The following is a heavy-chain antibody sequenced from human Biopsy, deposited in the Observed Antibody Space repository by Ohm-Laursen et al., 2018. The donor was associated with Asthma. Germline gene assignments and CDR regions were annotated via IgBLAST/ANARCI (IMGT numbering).Heavy chain of an antibody. CDR2: IMTVFGTT. CDR1: GGTFSNFA. CDR3: ARCQVGYSSGWSLLLKKFYYSGMDV. D-gene: IGHD6-19*01. Sequence: VSSVKVSCKAPGGTFSNFAISWVRQAPGQGLEWLGGIMTVFGTTNYAQKFQGRVTITADESTSTAYMEVTSLRSEDTAIYYCARCQVGYSSGWSLLLKKFYYSGMDVWGQGTAVTVSS. J-gene: IGHJ6*02. V-gene: IGHV1-69*01.